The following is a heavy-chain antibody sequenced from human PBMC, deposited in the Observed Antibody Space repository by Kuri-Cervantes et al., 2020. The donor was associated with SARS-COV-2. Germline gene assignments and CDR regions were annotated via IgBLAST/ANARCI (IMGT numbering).Heavy chain of an antibody. CDR1: GFTFSSYG. Sequence: GGSLRLSCAASGFTFSSYGMHWVRQAPGKGLEWVAVISYDGSNKYYADSVKGRFTISRDNSKNTLYLQMNSLRAEDTAVYYCASGTAMVTASYYYGMDVWGQGTTVTVFS. V-gene: IGHV3-30*03. J-gene: IGHJ6*02. D-gene: IGHD5-18*01. CDR2: ISYDGSNK. CDR3: ASGTAMVTASYYYGMDV.